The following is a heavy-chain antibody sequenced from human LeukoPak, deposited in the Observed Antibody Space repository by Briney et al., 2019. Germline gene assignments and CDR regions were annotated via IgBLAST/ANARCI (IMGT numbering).Heavy chain of an antibody. Sequence: SETLSLTCAVSGYSISSGYYWSWIRQPAGKGLEWIGRIYTSGSTNYNPSLKSRVTISVDTSKNQFSLKLSSVTAADTAVYYCARERVVPAAMVDYWGQGTLVTVSS. D-gene: IGHD2-2*01. CDR1: GYSISSGYY. CDR3: ARERVVPAAMVDY. CDR2: IYTSGST. J-gene: IGHJ4*02. V-gene: IGHV4-61*02.